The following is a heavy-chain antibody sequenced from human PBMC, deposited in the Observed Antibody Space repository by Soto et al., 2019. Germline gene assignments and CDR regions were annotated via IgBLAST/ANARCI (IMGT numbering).Heavy chain of an antibody. D-gene: IGHD3-10*01. CDR1: GFTFSSYG. J-gene: IGHJ6*02. V-gene: IGHV3-30*18. CDR3: AKDAHTYYYGSGSYYNYYYYYYGMDV. Sequence: GGSLLSCAASGFTFSSYGMHWVRQAPGKGLEWVAVISYDGSNKYYADSVKGRFTISRDNSKNTLYLQMNSLRAEDTAVYYCAKDAHTYYYGSGSYYNYYYYYYGMDVWGQGTTVTVSS. CDR2: ISYDGSNK.